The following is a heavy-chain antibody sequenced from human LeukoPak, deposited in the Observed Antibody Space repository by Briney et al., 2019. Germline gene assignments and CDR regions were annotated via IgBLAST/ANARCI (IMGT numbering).Heavy chain of an antibody. D-gene: IGHD2-15*01. CDR3: AMRVAATPRYFQH. CDR2: INHSGST. J-gene: IGHJ1*01. V-gene: IGHV4-34*01. Sequence: PSETLSLTCAVYGGSFSGYYWSWIRQPPGKGLEWIGEINHSGSTNYNPSLKSRVTISVDTSKNQFSLKLSSVTAADTAVYYCAMRVAATPRYFQHWGQGTLVTVSS. CDR1: GGSFSGYY.